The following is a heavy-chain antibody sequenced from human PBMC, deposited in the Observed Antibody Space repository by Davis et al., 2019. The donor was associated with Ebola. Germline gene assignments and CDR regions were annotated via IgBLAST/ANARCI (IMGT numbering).Heavy chain of an antibody. D-gene: IGHD3-3*01. J-gene: IGHJ6*02. V-gene: IGHV1-46*01. Sequence: AASVQVICKASGYTFTSYYMHWVRQAPGQGLDWMGIINPSGGSTSYAQKFQGRVTMTRDTSTSTVYMELSSLRSEDTAVYYCARDSIRFLVSACVVWGQGTTVTVSS. CDR1: GYTFTSYY. CDR3: ARDSIRFLVSACVV. CDR2: INPSGGST.